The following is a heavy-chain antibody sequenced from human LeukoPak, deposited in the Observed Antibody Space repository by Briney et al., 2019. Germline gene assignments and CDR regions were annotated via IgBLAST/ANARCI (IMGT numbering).Heavy chain of an antibody. D-gene: IGHD6-19*01. J-gene: IGHJ3*02. CDR1: GFTFDDYA. CDR2: ISWNSGSI. Sequence: GGSLRLSCAASGFTFDDYAMHWVRQAPGKGLEWVSGISWNSGSIGYADSVKGRFTISRDNAENSLYMQMNSLRVEDTALYYCAKVTSSGWYRGVAFDIWGQGTMVTVSS. CDR3: AKVTSSGWYRGVAFDI. V-gene: IGHV3-9*01.